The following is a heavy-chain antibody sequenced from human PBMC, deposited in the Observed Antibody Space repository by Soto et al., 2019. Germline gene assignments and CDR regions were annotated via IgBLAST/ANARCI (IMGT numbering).Heavy chain of an antibody. CDR2: IDPTDSFT. Sequence: PGESLKISCEGSGYAFSNYWINWVRQVSGKGLEWMGRIDPTDSFTNYSPSFQGHVTLSVDKSTSNAYVQWSSLKASDTAMYYCGRQGGDGYNIDYWGQGTLVTVSS. V-gene: IGHV5-10-1*01. J-gene: IGHJ4*02. D-gene: IGHD2-21*01. CDR3: GRQGGDGYNIDY. CDR1: GYAFSNYW.